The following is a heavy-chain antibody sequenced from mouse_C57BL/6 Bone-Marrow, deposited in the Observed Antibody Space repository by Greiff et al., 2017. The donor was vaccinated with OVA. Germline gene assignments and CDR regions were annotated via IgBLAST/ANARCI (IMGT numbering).Heavy chain of an antibody. CDR1: GFSLTSYG. D-gene: IGHD2-4*01. V-gene: IGHV2-2*01. CDR2: LWSGGST. J-gene: IGHJ3*01. Sequence: QVQLQQSGPGLVQPSQSLSITCTVSGFSLTSYGVHWVRQSPGKGLEWLGVLWSGGSTDYNAAFISRLSISKDNSKSQVFFKMNSLQADDTAIYYCARMNYDYAWFAYWGQGTLVTVSA. CDR3: ARMNYDYAWFAY.